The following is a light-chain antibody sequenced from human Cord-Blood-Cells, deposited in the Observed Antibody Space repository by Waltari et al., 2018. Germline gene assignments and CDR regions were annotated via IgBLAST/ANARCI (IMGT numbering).Light chain of an antibody. Sequence: SSELTQDPAVSVALGQTVRVTCQGDSLRSYYASWYQQKPGQAPVLVIYGKNNRPSGIPDRFAGSSSGNTASLTITGAQAEDEADYYLNSRDSSGNHVVFGGGTKLTVL. CDR1: SLRSYY. V-gene: IGLV3-19*01. J-gene: IGLJ2*01. CDR2: GKN. CDR3: NSRDSSGNHVV.